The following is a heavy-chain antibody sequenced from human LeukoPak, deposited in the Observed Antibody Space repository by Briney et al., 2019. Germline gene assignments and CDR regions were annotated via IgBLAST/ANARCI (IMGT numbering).Heavy chain of an antibody. CDR3: AKDFHGDFPYFFDY. J-gene: IGHJ4*02. Sequence: TGGSLRLSCAASGFTFSSYAMSWVRQAPGKGLEWVSVIYGGGSTYYADSVKGRFTMSRDNSKNTLYLQMNSLRADDTAVYYCAKDFHGDFPYFFDYWGQGSLVTVSS. V-gene: IGHV3-23*03. CDR1: GFTFSSYA. CDR2: IYGGGST.